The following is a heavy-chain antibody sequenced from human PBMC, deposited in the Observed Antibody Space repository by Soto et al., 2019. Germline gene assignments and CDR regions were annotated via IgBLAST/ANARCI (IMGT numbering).Heavy chain of an antibody. CDR3: ARSSGGSGKLWNYYGMDV. CDR2: ISSGSSYI. J-gene: IGHJ6*02. Sequence: EVQLVESGGGLVKPGGSLRLSCAASGFTFSSYSMNWVRQAPGKGLEWVSSISSGSSYIYYADSVKGRFTISRDNAKNSLYLQMNGLRAADTAVYYCARSSGGSGKLWNYYGMDVWGQGTTVTVSS. V-gene: IGHV3-21*06. CDR1: GFTFSSYS. D-gene: IGHD3-10*01.